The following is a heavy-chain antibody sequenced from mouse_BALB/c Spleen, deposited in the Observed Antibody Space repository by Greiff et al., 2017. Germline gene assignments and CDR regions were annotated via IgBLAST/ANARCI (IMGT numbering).Heavy chain of an antibody. Sequence: VQLQQSGAEIVKPGASVKLSCTASGFNINDSYMHWVKQRPEQGLEWIGRIDPANGNTKYDPKFQGKATITADTSSNTAYLQLSRLTSEDTAVYYCARPRYDLDYWGQGTTVTVSS. D-gene: IGHD2-14*01. CDR3: ARPRYDLDY. V-gene: IGHV14-3*02. CDR1: GFNINDSY. CDR2: IDPANGNT. J-gene: IGHJ2*01.